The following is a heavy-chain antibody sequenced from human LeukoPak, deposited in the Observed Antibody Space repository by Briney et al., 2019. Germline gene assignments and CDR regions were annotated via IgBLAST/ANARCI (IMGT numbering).Heavy chain of an antibody. CDR1: GFTFSSYA. CDR2: ISGSGGST. Sequence: QPGGSLRLSCAASGFTFSSYAMSWVRQAPGKGLEWVSGISGSGGSTYYADSVKGRFTISRDNSKNTLYLQMNSLRAEDTAVYYCAKDLSGSNSPTGDFWGQGTLVTVSS. V-gene: IGHV3-23*01. J-gene: IGHJ4*02. D-gene: IGHD3-10*01. CDR3: AKDLSGSNSPTGDF.